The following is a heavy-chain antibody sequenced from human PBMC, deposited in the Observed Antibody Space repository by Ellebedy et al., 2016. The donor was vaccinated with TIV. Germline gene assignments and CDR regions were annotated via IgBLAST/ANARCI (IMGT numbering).Heavy chain of an antibody. V-gene: IGHV5-10-1*01. D-gene: IGHD3-22*01. CDR3: AMIVTSWFDP. Sequence: GESLKISCKGSGYSFTSYWISWVRQMPGKGLEWMGRIDPSDSYTNYSPSFQGHVTISADKSISTAYLQWSSLKASDTAMYYCAMIVTSWFDPWGQGTLVTVSS. J-gene: IGHJ5*02. CDR1: GYSFTSYW. CDR2: IDPSDSYT.